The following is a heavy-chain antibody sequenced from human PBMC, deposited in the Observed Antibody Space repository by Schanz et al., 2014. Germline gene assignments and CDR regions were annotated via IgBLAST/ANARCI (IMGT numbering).Heavy chain of an antibody. V-gene: IGHV3-23*01. D-gene: IGHD2-15*01. Sequence: EVQLLESGGGLVQPGGSLRLSCEASGFSFGNYGMSWVRQAPGKGLEWVSSISGDHRNTFYADSVKGRFTISRDNSKNTLYLQMNSLRAEDTAVYYCAKTPREYCNYDNCPNWFDSWGQGTLDTASS. CDR1: GFSFGNYG. J-gene: IGHJ5*01. CDR2: ISGDHRNT. CDR3: AKTPREYCNYDNCPNWFDS.